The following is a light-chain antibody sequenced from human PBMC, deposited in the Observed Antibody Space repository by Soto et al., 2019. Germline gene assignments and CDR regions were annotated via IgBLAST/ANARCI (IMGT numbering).Light chain of an antibody. J-gene: IGKJ1*01. CDR3: MQSLHTPLT. Sequence: DIVMTQSPLSLPVTPGEPASISCRSSQSLLDSNGYNCLEWYLQKPGQSPQLLIYLGSNRASGVPDRFSGSGSGTDFTLKISGVEAEDVGVYYCMQSLHTPLTFGQGTKVEIK. V-gene: IGKV2-28*01. CDR1: QSLLDSNGYNC. CDR2: LGS.